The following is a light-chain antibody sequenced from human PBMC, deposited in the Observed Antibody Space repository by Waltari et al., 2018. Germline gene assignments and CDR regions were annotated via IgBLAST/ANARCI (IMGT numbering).Light chain of an antibody. V-gene: IGLV2-23*02. CDR2: DVT. Sequence: QSALTQPAAVSGSPGQSVTISCTGASSDIGRYDLVSWYQQHPGNAPKLVISDVTKRPSGVSDRFSGSKSDDTASLTISGLQFEDEADYYCCSYAGNYIWVFGGGTRLTVL. CDR3: CSYAGNYIWV. CDR1: SSDIGRYDL. J-gene: IGLJ3*02.